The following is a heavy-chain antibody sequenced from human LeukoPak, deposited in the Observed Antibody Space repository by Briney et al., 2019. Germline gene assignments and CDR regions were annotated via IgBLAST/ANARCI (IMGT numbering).Heavy chain of an antibody. CDR2: IYYSGST. Sequence: SSETLSLTCTVSGGSISSYYWSWIRQPPGKRLEWIGYIYYSGSTNYNPSLKSRVTISADTSKNQFSLKLSPVTAADTAVYYCARDIGYYYDSSGYYGRIFDYWGQGTLVTVSS. J-gene: IGHJ4*02. CDR3: ARDIGYYYDSSGYYGRIFDY. V-gene: IGHV4-59*01. CDR1: GGSISSYY. D-gene: IGHD3-22*01.